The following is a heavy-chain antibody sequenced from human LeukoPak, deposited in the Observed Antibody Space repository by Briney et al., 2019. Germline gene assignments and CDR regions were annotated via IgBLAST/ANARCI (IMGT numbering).Heavy chain of an antibody. CDR3: ARVIGEFPFEVDY. V-gene: IGHV3-30-3*01. J-gene: IGHJ4*02. Sequence: GRSLRLSCAASGFTFSSYAMHWVRQAPGKGLEWVAVISYDGSNKYYADSVKGRFTISRDNSKNTLYLQMNSLRAEDTAVYYCARVIGEFPFEVDYWGQGTLVTVSS. CDR2: ISYDGSNK. CDR1: GFTFSSYA. D-gene: IGHD3-10*01.